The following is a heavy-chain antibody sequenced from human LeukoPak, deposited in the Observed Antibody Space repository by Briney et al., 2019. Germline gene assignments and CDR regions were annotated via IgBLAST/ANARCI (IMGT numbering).Heavy chain of an antibody. V-gene: IGHV4-31*03. CDR3: ARGGDGEAFDI. Sequence: SETLSLTCTVSGGSISSGGYYWSWIRQHPGKGLEWIGYIYYSGSTYYNPSLKSRVTISVDTSKNQFSLKLSSVTAADTAVYYCARGGDGEAFDIWGQGTMVTVPS. J-gene: IGHJ3*02. CDR2: IYYSGST. D-gene: IGHD3-16*01. CDR1: GGSISSGGYY.